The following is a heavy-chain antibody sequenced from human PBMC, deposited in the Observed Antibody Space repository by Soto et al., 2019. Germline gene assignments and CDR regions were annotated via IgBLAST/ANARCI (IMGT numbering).Heavy chain of an antibody. CDR2: IWYDGSNK. CDR1: GFTFSSYG. CDR3: AREVGGRITIFGRGFDY. V-gene: IGHV3-33*01. Sequence: QVQLVESGGGVVQPGRSLRLSCAASGFTFSSYGMHWVRQAPGKGLEWVAVIWYDGSNKYYADSVKGRFTISRDNSKNTLYLQMNSLRAEDTAVYYCAREVGGRITIFGRGFDYWGQGTLVTVSS. J-gene: IGHJ4*02. D-gene: IGHD3-3*01.